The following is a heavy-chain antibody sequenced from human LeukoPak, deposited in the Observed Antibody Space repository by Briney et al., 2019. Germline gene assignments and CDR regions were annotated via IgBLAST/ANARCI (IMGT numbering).Heavy chain of an antibody. Sequence: PGGSLRLSCAASGFTFSSYAMSWVRQAPGKGLEWVAFIRYDGSNKYYADSVKGRFTISRDNSKNTLYLQMNSLRAEDTAVYYCARPPSGYNWNGPDYWGQGTLVTVSS. CDR3: ARPPSGYNWNGPDY. J-gene: IGHJ4*02. V-gene: IGHV3-30*02. D-gene: IGHD1-20*01. CDR2: IRYDGSNK. CDR1: GFTFSSYA.